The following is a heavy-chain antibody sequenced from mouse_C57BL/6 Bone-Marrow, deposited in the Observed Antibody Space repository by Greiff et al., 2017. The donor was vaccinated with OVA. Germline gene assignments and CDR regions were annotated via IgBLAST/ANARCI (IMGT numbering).Heavy chain of an antibody. CDR2: IYPRSGNT. Sequence: QVQLQQSGAELARPGASVKLSCKASGYTFTSYGISWVKQRTGQGLEWIGEIYPRSGNTYYNEKLKGKATLTADKSSSTAYMELRSLTSEDSAVYFCAREPYSNYYFDYWGQGTTLTVSS. CDR1: GYTFTSYG. V-gene: IGHV1-81*01. J-gene: IGHJ2*01. D-gene: IGHD2-5*01. CDR3: AREPYSNYYFDY.